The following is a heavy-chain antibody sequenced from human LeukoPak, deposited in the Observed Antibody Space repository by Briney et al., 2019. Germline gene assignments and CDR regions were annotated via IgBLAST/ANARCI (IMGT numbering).Heavy chain of an antibody. CDR3: ARDHMGDY. Sequence: ASVKVSCKASGYTFTAYYMHWGRQAPGQGLEWMGWINPNSGGTRYAQKFQGRVTLTRDTSISTAYMELSRLRSDDTAVYYCARDHMGDYWGQGTLVTVSS. CDR2: INPNSGGT. J-gene: IGHJ4*02. V-gene: IGHV1-2*02. CDR1: GYTFTAYY. D-gene: IGHD1-26*01.